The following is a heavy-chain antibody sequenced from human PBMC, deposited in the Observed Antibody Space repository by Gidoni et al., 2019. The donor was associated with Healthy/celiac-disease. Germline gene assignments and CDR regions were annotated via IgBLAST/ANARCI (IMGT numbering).Heavy chain of an antibody. D-gene: IGHD1-26*01. CDR1: GFTFNNYA. J-gene: IGHJ4*02. CDR3: AKGGSGGTYSD. CDR2: ISGGGDNS. Sequence: EVQLLESGGGLVQPGGSLRLSCAASGFTFNNYAMTWVRQAPGKGLEWVSDISGGGDNSYYADSVKGRFTISRDNSKSTLYLQMNSLRVDETAVYYCAKGGSGGTYSDWGQGTLVTVSS. V-gene: IGHV3-23*01.